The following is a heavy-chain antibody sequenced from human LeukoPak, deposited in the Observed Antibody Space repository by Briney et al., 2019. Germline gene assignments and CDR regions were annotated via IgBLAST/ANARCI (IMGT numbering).Heavy chain of an antibody. V-gene: IGHV3-7*01. CDR1: GFIFSSYW. CDR2: IKLDGSVK. Sequence: GGSLRLSCAASGFIFSSYWMIWVRQAPGKGLEWVANIKLDGSVKYYVDSVKGRFTVSRDNAKNSLYLQMNSLRAEDTAVYYCARIDARSYFFDYWGQGTLVTVSS. D-gene: IGHD4-17*01. J-gene: IGHJ4*02. CDR3: ARIDARSYFFDY.